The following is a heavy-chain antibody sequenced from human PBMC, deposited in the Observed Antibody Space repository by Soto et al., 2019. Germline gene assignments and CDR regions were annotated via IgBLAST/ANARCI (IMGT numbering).Heavy chain of an antibody. V-gene: IGHV4-4*07. Sequence: PSETLSLTXTVSGGSINGYYWTWIRQPAGKGLEWIGRIYTSGTTSYNPSLKSRVTMSLDTSKNQFSLRLTSVTAADTAVYYCARDSVGISSPGVYWGRGTLVTVSS. CDR2: IYTSGTT. CDR3: ARDSVGISSPGVY. J-gene: IGHJ4*02. CDR1: GGSINGYY. D-gene: IGHD1-26*01.